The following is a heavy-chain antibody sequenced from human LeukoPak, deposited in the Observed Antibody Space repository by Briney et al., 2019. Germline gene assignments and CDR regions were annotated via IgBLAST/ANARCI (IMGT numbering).Heavy chain of an antibody. J-gene: IGHJ6*03. D-gene: IGHD3-9*01. CDR1: GFTFSIYG. CDR2: ISGSGGST. Sequence: GGSLRLSCAASGFTFSIYGMSWVRQAPGKGLEWVSAISGSGGSTYYADSVKGRFTISRDNSKNTLYLQMNSLRAEDTAVYYCAKDGGEYYDILTGYYPRLYYMDVWGKGTTVTISS. CDR3: AKDGGEYYDILTGYYPRLYYMDV. V-gene: IGHV3-23*01.